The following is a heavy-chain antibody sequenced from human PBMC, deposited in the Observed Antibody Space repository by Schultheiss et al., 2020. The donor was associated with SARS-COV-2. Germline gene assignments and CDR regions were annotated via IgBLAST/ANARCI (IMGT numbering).Heavy chain of an antibody. Sequence: SETLSLTCTVSGGSISSYYWSWIRQPPGKGLEWIGYIYYSGSTNYNPSLKSRVTISVDTSKNQFSLKLSSVTAADTAVYYCNKGGNGDYDGWGQGTLVTVSS. V-gene: IGHV4-59*12. CDR2: IYYSGST. D-gene: IGHD4-17*01. CDR1: GGSISSYY. CDR3: NKGGNGDYDG. J-gene: IGHJ4*02.